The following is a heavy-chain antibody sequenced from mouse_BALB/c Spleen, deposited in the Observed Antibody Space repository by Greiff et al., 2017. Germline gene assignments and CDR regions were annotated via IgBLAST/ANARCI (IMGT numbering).Heavy chain of an antibody. CDR2: IDPANGNT. D-gene: IGHD4-1*01. J-gene: IGHJ3*01. CDR1: GFNIKDTY. CDR3: ALNWDVEAWFAY. Sequence: EVQLHQSGAELVKPGASVKLSCTASGFNIKDTYMHWVKQRPEQGLEWIGRIDPANGNTKYDPKFQGKATITADTSSNTAYLQLSSLTSEDTAVYYCALNWDVEAWFAYWGQGTLVTVSA. V-gene: IGHV14-3*02.